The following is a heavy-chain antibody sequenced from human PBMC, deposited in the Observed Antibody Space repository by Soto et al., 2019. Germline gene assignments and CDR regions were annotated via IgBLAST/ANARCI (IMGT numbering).Heavy chain of an antibody. CDR1: GGSFSGYY. CDR2: INHSGST. J-gene: IGHJ6*02. D-gene: IGHD2-15*01. Sequence: KPSETLSLACAVYGGSFSGYYWSWIRQPPGKGLEWIGEINHSGSTNYNPSLKSRVTISVXXXKXXXXLKLXSXXAAXTAVYYCATAARNYYYYGMDVWGQGTTVTVSS. V-gene: IGHV4-34*01. CDR3: ATAARNYYYYGMDV.